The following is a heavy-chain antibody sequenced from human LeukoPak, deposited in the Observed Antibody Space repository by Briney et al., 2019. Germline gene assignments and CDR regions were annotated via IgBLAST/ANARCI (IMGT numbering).Heavy chain of an antibody. CDR1: GGSISANY. CDR3: ARVYGSGSYSFFDP. J-gene: IGHJ5*02. D-gene: IGHD3-10*01. CDR2: IYSSGST. Sequence: SETLSLTCTVSGGSISANYWIWMRQPAGKGLEYIGRIYSSGSTNYNPSLKSRVTISVDTSKNQFSLKLSSVTAADTAVYYRARVYGSGSYSFFDPWGQGTLVTVSS. V-gene: IGHV4-4*07.